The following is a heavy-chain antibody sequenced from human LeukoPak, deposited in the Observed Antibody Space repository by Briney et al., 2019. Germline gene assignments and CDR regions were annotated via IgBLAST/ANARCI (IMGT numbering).Heavy chain of an antibody. CDR2: IYYSGST. J-gene: IGHJ4*02. D-gene: IGHD3-9*01. V-gene: IGHV4-59*08. CDR1: GGSISSYY. Sequence: SEPLSLTCTVSGGSISSYYWSWIRQPPGKGLEWIGYIYYSGSTNYNPSLKSRVTISVDTSKNQFSLKLSSVTAADTAVYYCARLTRRYFDWWGQGTLVTVSS. CDR3: ARLTRRYFDW.